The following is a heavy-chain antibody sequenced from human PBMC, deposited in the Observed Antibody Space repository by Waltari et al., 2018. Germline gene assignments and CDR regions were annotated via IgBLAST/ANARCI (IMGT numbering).Heavy chain of an antibody. CDR1: DGSISSSNYY. V-gene: IGHV4-39*07. J-gene: IGHJ4*02. Sequence: QLQLQESGPGLVKPSETLSLSCTVSDGSISSSNYYWGWIRQPPGKGLEWIGCLYYGGRTYYNPSLESRVTISVDTSKNELSLRLSSVTAADTAVYYCARGSIMIPFDSWGQGTRVAVSS. D-gene: IGHD3-16*01. CDR2: LYYGGRT. CDR3: ARGSIMIPFDS.